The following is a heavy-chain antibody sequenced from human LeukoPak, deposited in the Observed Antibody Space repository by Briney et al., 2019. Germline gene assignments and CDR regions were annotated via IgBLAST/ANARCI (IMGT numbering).Heavy chain of an antibody. V-gene: IGHV4-59*01. D-gene: IGHD3-16*01. J-gene: IGHJ6*03. CDR1: GDSISNNY. CDR3: ARVWPHYYYYMDV. Sequence: PSETLSLTCSVSGDSISNNYWSWMRQPPGKGLEWIGYIYYSGSTNYNPSLKSRVTISVDTSKNQFSLKLSSVTAADTAVYYCARVWPHYYYYMDVWGKGTTVTVSS. CDR2: IYYSGST.